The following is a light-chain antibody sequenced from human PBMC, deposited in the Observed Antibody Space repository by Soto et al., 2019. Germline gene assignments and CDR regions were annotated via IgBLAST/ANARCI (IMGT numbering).Light chain of an antibody. V-gene: IGKV3-15*01. J-gene: IGKJ3*01. Sequence: EIVMTQSPATLSVSPGESATLSCRASQTINSKLAWYQQKPGQAPRLLIYAASTRASGIPARFSGSGSGTDFTLTISRLKSEDFALYYCQQYNDWPPFTFGPGTKVDFK. CDR1: QTINSK. CDR3: QQYNDWPPFT. CDR2: AAS.